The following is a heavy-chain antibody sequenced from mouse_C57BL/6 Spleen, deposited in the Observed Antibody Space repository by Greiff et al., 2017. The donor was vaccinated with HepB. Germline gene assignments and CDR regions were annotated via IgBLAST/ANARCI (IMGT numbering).Heavy chain of an antibody. Sequence: DVQLVESGGGLVKPGGSLKLSCAASGFTFSSYAMSWVRQTPEKRLEWVATISDGGSYTYYPDNVKGRFTISRDNAKNNLYLQMSHLKSEDTAMYYCARYSPPYFDYWGQGTTLTVSS. CDR3: ARYSPPYFDY. V-gene: IGHV5-4*01. CDR2: ISDGGSYT. J-gene: IGHJ2*01. CDR1: GFTFSSYA.